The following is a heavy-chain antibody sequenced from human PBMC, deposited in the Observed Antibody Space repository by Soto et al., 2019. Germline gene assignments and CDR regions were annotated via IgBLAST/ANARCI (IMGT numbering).Heavy chain of an antibody. V-gene: IGHV3-30*03. CDR1: GFTFTNYG. J-gene: IGHJ4*02. CDR2: ISYDGTNK. CDR3: GAGQYFSDY. D-gene: IGHD6-13*01. Sequence: QVQLVESGGGEVQPGKSLGLSCAASGFTFTNYGMHWVRQAPGKGLECVALISYDGTNKFYADSVKGRFTVSRDNSKNTLYLQMNSLRPEDTAVYYCGAGQYFSDYWGQGTLVSVSS.